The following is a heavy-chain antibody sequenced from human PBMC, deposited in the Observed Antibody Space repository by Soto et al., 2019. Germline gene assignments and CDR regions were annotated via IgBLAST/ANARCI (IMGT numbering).Heavy chain of an antibody. V-gene: IGHV1-18*01. J-gene: IGHJ4*02. D-gene: IGHD1-7*01. CDR2: ISAYNGNT. Sequence: ASVKVSCKASGYTFTSYGISWVRQAPGQGLEWMGWISAYNGNTNYAQKLQGRVTLTTDTSTTTAYMEFRSLTSDDTAIYYCARTYNWNSEGFDHWGRGTLVTVSS. CDR1: GYTFTSYG. CDR3: ARTYNWNSEGFDH.